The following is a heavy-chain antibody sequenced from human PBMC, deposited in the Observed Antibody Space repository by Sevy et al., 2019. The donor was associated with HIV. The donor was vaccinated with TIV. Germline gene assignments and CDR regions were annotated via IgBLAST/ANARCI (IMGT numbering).Heavy chain of an antibody. V-gene: IGHV2-5*01. CDR2: IYWNDDK. Sequence: SGPTLVKPTQTLTLTCTFSGFSLSTSGVGVGWIRQPPGKALEWLAIIYWNDDKRYSPSLKSRLTITKDTSKNQVVLTMSNMDPVDTATYYCAYRRYDYVWGSYRFHSKNAFDIWGQGTMVTVSS. J-gene: IGHJ3*02. CDR3: AYRRYDYVWGSYRFHSKNAFDI. D-gene: IGHD3-16*02. CDR1: GFSLSTSGVG.